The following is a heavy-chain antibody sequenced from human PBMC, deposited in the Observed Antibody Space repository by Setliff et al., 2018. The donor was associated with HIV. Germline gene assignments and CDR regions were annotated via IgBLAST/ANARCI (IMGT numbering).Heavy chain of an antibody. J-gene: IGHJ4*02. CDR1: GGSISFSSHY. Sequence: SETLSLTCTVSGGSISFSSHYWGWIRQPPGKGLEWIGNIYYSGTTYYNPSLKSRVTISVDTSNTRFSLKLRSVTAADTAVYYCARHAEGEIYYFDYWGLGTLVTVSS. D-gene: IGHD3-16*01. CDR2: IYYSGTT. V-gene: IGHV4-39*01. CDR3: ARHAEGEIYYFDY.